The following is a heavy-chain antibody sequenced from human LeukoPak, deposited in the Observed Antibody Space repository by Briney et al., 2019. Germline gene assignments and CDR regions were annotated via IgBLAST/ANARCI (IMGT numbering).Heavy chain of an antibody. Sequence: GGSLRLSCAASGFTFSSYWMSWVRQAPGKGLEWVANIKQDGSEKYYVDSVKGRFTISRDNAKNSLYLQMNSLRAEDTAVYYCARGPGGYYDSSGYYPGAFDIWGQGTMVTVSS. D-gene: IGHD3-22*01. V-gene: IGHV3-7*01. CDR1: GFTFSSYW. CDR2: IKQDGSEK. J-gene: IGHJ3*02. CDR3: ARGPGGYYDSSGYYPGAFDI.